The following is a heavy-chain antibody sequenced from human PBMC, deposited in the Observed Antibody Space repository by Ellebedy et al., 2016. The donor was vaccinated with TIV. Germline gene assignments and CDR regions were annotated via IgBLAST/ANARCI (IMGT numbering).Heavy chain of an antibody. D-gene: IGHD2-2*01. CDR1: GYRFTSFY. Sequence: ASVKVSXKASGYRFTSFYIVWVRQAHGQGLEWMGIINPSDGSTTYPQKFQGRVAMTRDTATSTVYMELSSLRSGDTAVYYCARGIVVPAVPKWGGFYCDSWGQGTLVTVSS. J-gene: IGHJ4*02. CDR3: ARGIVVPAVPKWGGFYCDS. CDR2: INPSDGST. V-gene: IGHV1-46*01.